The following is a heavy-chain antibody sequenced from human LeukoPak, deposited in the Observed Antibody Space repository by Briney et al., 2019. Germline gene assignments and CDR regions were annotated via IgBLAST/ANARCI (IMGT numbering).Heavy chain of an antibody. CDR1: AYTFTNYY. J-gene: IGHJ3*01. Sequence: ASVKVSCKASAYTFTNYYLHWVRQAPGQGLEWMGIINPSGGSTSYAQKFQGRVTMTRDTSTSTVYMELSSLRPEDTAVYYCAREGGSGQLLWGQGSMVTVSS. V-gene: IGHV1-46*01. CDR3: AREGGSGQLL. CDR2: INPSGGST. D-gene: IGHD2-15*01.